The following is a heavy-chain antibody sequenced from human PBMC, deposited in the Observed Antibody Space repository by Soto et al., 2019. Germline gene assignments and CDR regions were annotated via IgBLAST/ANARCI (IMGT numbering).Heavy chain of an antibody. D-gene: IGHD3-16*01. V-gene: IGHV4-4*02. CDR2: IYHGGST. J-gene: IGHJ3*02. CDR3: ARLNRLRNDAFDI. Sequence: QVQLQESGPGLVKPSGTLSLTCALSGASIITDNWWSWIRQPPGKDLEWIGYIYHGGSTYYNPSLRSRVTLSVDTSKNHFSLRLTSVTAADTAVYSCARLNRLRNDAFDIWGQGTLVAVSS. CDR1: GASIITDNW.